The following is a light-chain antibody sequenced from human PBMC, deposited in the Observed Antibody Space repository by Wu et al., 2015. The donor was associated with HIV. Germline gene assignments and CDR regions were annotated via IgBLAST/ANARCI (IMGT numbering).Light chain of an antibody. CDR2: EAS. J-gene: IGKJ2*01. CDR1: QSISNW. V-gene: IGKV1-5*03. Sequence: DIQMTQSPSTLSASVGDRVTITCRASQSISNWLAWYQQKPGKAPKLLIYEASTLQTGVPSRFSASGSGTEFTLTISNLQPEDFATYSCQQYNDFPYTFGQGTKLEIK. CDR3: QQYNDFPYT.